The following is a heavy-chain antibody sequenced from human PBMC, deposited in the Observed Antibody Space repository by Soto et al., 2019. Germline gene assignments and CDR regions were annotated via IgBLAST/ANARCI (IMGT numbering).Heavy chain of an antibody. Sequence: GPGPAHPSETLSLTCTVSGGSISSYHWSWIRQPPGKGLERIGYIYYSGSTNYNHSLKSQANISKKKSKNQFSLKLSSVTAADTAVYYCARVGGRWLQIYGMDVWGQGTTVTVSS. CDR2: IYYSGST. CDR1: GGSISSYH. J-gene: IGHJ6*02. D-gene: IGHD5-12*01. CDR3: ARVGGRWLQIYGMDV. V-gene: IGHV4-59*01.